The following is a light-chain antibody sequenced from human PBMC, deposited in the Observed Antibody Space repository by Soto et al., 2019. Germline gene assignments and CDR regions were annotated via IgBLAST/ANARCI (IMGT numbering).Light chain of an antibody. Sequence: EIVLTQSPGTLSLSPGEGATLFCRASQSVSSTYLAWYQQKPGQAPRLLIYGASSRATGIPDRFSGSGSGTDFTLTSSRLEPEDFAVYYCQQYGGSITFGPGTRLEIE. V-gene: IGKV3-20*01. CDR3: QQYGGSIT. CDR2: GAS. J-gene: IGKJ5*01. CDR1: QSVSSTY.